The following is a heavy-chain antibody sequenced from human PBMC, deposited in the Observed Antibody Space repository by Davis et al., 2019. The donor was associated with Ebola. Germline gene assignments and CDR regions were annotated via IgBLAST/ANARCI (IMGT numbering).Heavy chain of an antibody. D-gene: IGHD7-27*01. CDR3: VRQPALGTFDY. J-gene: IGHJ4*02. V-gene: IGHV3-64D*06. Sequence: GESLKISCPASGFTFSSHTMHWVRQSPGKGLEYVSAISSNGGDTRYADSVKGRFTISRDNSKNTLYLQMSSLRAEDTAVYYCVRQPALGTFDYWGQGSLVTVSS. CDR1: GFTFSSHT. CDR2: ISSNGGDT.